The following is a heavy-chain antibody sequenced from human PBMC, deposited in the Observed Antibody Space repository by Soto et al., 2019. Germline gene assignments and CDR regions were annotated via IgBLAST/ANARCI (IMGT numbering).Heavy chain of an antibody. V-gene: IGHV3-48*01. CDR3: ARVVYSSGCPNFDY. J-gene: IGHJ4*02. CDR1: GFTFSSFS. D-gene: IGHD6-19*01. CDR2: ISSSSSTI. Sequence: GGSLRLSCAVSGFTFSSFSMNWVLQAPGKGLEWVSYISSSSSTIYYADSVKGRSTISRDNAKNSLYLQMNSLRAEDTAVYYCARVVYSSGCPNFDYWGQGTQVTVSS.